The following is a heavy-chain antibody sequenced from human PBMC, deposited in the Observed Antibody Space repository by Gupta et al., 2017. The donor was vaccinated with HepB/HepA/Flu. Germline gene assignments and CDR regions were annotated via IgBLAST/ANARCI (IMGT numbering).Heavy chain of an antibody. CDR2: IIPIWGTA. CDR1: GGTFSSYA. V-gene: IGHV1-69*01. D-gene: IGHD2-15*01. CDR3: ARTILGYCSGGSGYTKPPNGFDP. Sequence: QVQLVQSGAEVKTPGSSVKVSCKASGGTFSSYAISWVRQAPGQGLEWMGGIIPIWGTANYAQKFQGRVKITADETTSTAYMEMSSRRSEDTAVYYWARTILGYCSGGSGYTKPPNGFDPGGQGTLVTVSS. J-gene: IGHJ5*02.